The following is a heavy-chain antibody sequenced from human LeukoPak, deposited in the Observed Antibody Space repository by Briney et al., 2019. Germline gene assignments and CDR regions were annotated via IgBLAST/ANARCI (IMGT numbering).Heavy chain of an antibody. Sequence: GGSLRLSCTASGFTFGDYAMSWVRQAPGKGLEWVGFIRSKAYGGTTEYAASVKGRFTISRDDSKSIAYLQMNSLETEDTAVYYCTRDRGDFWSGATYYMDVWGKGTTVTVSS. CDR3: TRDRGDFWSGATYYMDV. CDR1: GFTFGDYA. CDR2: IRSKAYGGTT. J-gene: IGHJ6*03. V-gene: IGHV3-49*04. D-gene: IGHD3-3*01.